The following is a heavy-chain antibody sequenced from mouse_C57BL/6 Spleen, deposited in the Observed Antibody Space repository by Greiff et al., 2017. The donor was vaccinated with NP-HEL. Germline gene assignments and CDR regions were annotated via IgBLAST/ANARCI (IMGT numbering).Heavy chain of an antibody. J-gene: IGHJ4*01. Sequence: VQLQQSGAELARPGASVKLSCKASGYTFTSYGISWVKQRTGPGLEWIGELSPRSGNTYYNEKFKGKATLTADKYSSTAYMELRSLTSEDSAVYVGARAETAQAYDAMDYWDQGTSVTVSS. V-gene: IGHV1-81*01. CDR2: LSPRSGNT. CDR3: ARAETAQAYDAMDY. D-gene: IGHD3-2*02. CDR1: GYTFTSYG.